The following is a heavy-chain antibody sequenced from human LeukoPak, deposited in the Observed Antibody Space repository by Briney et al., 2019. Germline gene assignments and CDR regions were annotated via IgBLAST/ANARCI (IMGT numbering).Heavy chain of an antibody. CDR2: ISGSGGST. J-gene: IGHJ4*02. V-gene: IGHV3-23*01. CDR1: GFTFSSYA. Sequence: TGGSLRLSCAASGFTFSSYAMSWVRQAPGKGLEWVSAISGSGGSTYYADSVKGRFTISRDNSKNTLYLQMNSLRAEDTAVYYCAKCVVVPAAIFLAPGFFDYWGQGTLVTVSS. CDR3: AKCVVVPAAIFLAPGFFDY. D-gene: IGHD2-2*01.